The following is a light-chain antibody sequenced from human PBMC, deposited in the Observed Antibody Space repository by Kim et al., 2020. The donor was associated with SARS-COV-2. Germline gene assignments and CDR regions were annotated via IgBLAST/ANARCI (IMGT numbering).Light chain of an antibody. J-gene: IGKJ1*01. CDR2: DGS. Sequence: SPLSDCVGDRVPLTCRASQCVSRWLAWYQQKPGKAPKLLIYDGSNLQSGVPSRFSGSGSGTEFTLPISSLQPDDFAIYYCQLRQTFGQGTKVDIK. V-gene: IGKV1-5*01. CDR3: QLRQT. CDR1: QCVSRW.